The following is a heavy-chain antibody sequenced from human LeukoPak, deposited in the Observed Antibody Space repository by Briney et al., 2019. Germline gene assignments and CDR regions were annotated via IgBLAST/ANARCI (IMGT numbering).Heavy chain of an antibody. CDR3: AREWEYYDILTGTTASFDY. CDR2: ISSSSNYI. Sequence: GGSLRLSCAASGFTFSSCSMNWVRQAPGKGLEWVSSISSSSNYIHYADSVKGRFTISRDNAKNSLYLQMNSLRAEDTAVYYCAREWEYYDILTGTTASFDYWGQGTLVTVSS. D-gene: IGHD3-9*01. V-gene: IGHV3-21*01. CDR1: GFTFSSCS. J-gene: IGHJ4*01.